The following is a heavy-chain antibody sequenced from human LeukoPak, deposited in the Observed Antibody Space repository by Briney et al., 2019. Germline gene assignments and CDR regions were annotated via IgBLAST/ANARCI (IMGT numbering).Heavy chain of an antibody. D-gene: IGHD3-9*01. J-gene: IGHJ5*02. Sequence: GASVKVSCKASGYTFTSYGISWVRQAPGQGLEWMGWISAYNGNTNYAQKLQGRVTMTTDTSTSTAYMELRSLRSDDTAVYYCARVDDILTGSRWFDPWGQGTLVTVSS. CDR1: GYTFTSYG. CDR2: ISAYNGNT. CDR3: ARVDDILTGSRWFDP. V-gene: IGHV1-18*01.